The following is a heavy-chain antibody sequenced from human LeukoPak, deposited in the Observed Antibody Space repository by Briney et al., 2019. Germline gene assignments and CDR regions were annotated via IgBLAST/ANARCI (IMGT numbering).Heavy chain of an antibody. V-gene: IGHV3-21*01. Sequence: GGSLRLSCAASGFTFSSYSMNWVRQAPGKGLEWVSSISSSSSYIYYADSVKGRFTISRDNAKNSLYLQMNSLRAEDTAVYYCASLRWLEGQYYFDYWGQGILVTVSS. J-gene: IGHJ4*02. CDR2: ISSSSSYI. CDR1: GFTFSSYS. D-gene: IGHD4-23*01. CDR3: ASLRWLEGQYYFDY.